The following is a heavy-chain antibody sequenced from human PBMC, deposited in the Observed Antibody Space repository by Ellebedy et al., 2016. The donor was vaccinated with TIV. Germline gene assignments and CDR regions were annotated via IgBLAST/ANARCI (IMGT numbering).Heavy chain of an antibody. D-gene: IGHD3-10*01. CDR3: ARQADYYSGSGTHWFDP. J-gene: IGHJ5*02. V-gene: IGHV1-3*04. CDR2: INTGNGNP. CDR1: GYTFTSYA. Sequence: AASVKVSCKASGYTFTSYAIHWVRQAPGQSLEWMGWINTGNGNPKYSQKFKGRVTITRDTSARPAYMELSSLTSEDTAVYYCARQADYYSGSGTHWFDPWGQGTLVTVSS.